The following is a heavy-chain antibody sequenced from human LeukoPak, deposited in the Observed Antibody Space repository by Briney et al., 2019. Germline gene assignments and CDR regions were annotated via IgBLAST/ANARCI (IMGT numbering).Heavy chain of an antibody. D-gene: IGHD2-2*01. V-gene: IGHV3-7*04. CDR2: IKQDGSEK. J-gene: IGHJ4*02. CDR3: ARDRCSSTSCFIDY. CDR1: RFTFSNYW. Sequence: PGGSLRLSCAVSRFTFSNYWMSWVRQAPGKGLEWVANIKQDGSEKHYVDSVKGRFTISRDNAKNSLYLQMNSLRAEDRAVYYCARDRCSSTSCFIDYWGQGTLVTVSS.